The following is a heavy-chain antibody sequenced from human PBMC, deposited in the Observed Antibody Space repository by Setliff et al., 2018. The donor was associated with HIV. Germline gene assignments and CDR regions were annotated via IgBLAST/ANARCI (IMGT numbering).Heavy chain of an antibody. CDR1: GDSIITYY. CDR2: IHHSGSS. J-gene: IGHJ4*02. D-gene: IGHD2-21*02. Sequence: SETLSLTCTVSGDSIITYYWTWIRQPPGKGLEWIGYIHHSGSSDYTPSLRSRVTMSVDTSKNQFSLKLTSVTAADTAVYYCARGGAFCGRDSCYYLDYWGQGILVTVSS. V-gene: IGHV4-59*08. CDR3: ARGGAFCGRDSCYYLDY.